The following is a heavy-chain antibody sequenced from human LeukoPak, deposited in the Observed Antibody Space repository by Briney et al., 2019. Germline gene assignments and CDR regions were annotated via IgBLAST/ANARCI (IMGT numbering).Heavy chain of an antibody. V-gene: IGHV4-34*01. D-gene: IGHD5-24*01. CDR1: GGSFSGYY. Sequence: SDTLSLTRAVYGGSFSGYYWTWIRQPPGRGLEWIGEINHSGSTNYNPSLKSRVTISVDTSKSQFSLKLNSVTAADTAMYYCARGRDPYWGQGTLVTVSS. CDR3: ARGRDPY. J-gene: IGHJ4*02. CDR2: INHSGST.